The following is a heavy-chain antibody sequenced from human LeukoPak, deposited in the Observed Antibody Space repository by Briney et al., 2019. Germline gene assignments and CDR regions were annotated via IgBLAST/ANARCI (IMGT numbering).Heavy chain of an antibody. CDR3: ARRRGLSRGLYYFDY. Sequence: PSETLSLTCAVYGASFSNYYWSWIRQPPGKGLEWIGEINHSGSTSYNPSLKRRVTISVDTSKNQFSLKLNSVTAADTAVYYCARRRGLSRGLYYFDYWGQGTLVTVSS. J-gene: IGHJ4*02. D-gene: IGHD3-10*01. V-gene: IGHV4-34*01. CDR1: GASFSNYY. CDR2: INHSGST.